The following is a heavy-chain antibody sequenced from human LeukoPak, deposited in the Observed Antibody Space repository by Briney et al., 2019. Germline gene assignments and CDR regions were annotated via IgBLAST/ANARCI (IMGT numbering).Heavy chain of an antibody. CDR3: ARETGFYCGGDCYLDY. Sequence: GASVKVSCKPSGYTFTSYYMHWVRQAPGQGLEWMGIINPSGGSTSYAQKFQGRVTMTRDTSTSTVYMELSSLRSEDTAVYYCARETGFYCGGDCYLDYWGQGTLVTVSS. J-gene: IGHJ4*02. V-gene: IGHV1-46*01. D-gene: IGHD2-21*02. CDR2: INPSGGST. CDR1: GYTFTSYY.